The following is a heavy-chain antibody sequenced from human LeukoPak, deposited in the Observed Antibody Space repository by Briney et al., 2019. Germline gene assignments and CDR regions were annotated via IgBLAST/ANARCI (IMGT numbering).Heavy chain of an antibody. J-gene: IGHJ3*02. CDR3: ARLHSGRYYGDAFDI. V-gene: IGHV3-30-3*01. D-gene: IGHD1-26*01. CDR1: GFTFSSYA. CDR2: ISYDGSNK. Sequence: GGSLRLSCAASGFTFSSYAKHWVRQAPGKGLEWVAVISYDGSNKYYADSVKGRFTISRDNSKNSLYLQMNSLRAEDTAVYYCARLHSGRYYGDAFDIWGQGTMVTVSS.